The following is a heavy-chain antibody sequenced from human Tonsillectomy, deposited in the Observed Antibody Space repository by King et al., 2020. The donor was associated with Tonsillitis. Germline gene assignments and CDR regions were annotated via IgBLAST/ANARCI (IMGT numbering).Heavy chain of an antibody. CDR1: GFTFSSYS. J-gene: IGHJ4*02. CDR2: ISSSSIYI. V-gene: IGHV3-21*01. D-gene: IGHD1-14*01. Sequence: QLVQSGGGLVKPGESLRLSCAASGFTFSSYSMNWVRQAPGKGLEWVSSISSSSIYIYYADSVKGRFTISRDNAKNSLSLQMNSLRAEDTAVHYCARDIRPPYYFDYWGQGTLVTVSS. CDR3: ARDIRPPYYFDY.